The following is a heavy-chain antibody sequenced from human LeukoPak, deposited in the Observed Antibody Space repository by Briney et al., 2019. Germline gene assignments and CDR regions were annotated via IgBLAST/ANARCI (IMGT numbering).Heavy chain of an antibody. CDR1: GFTFSSYA. CDR3: ARLPGIAAAGTEDYFDY. Sequence: GGSLRLSCAASGFTFSSYAMHWVRQAPGKGLEWVAVISYDGSNKYYADSVKGRFTISRDNSKNTLYLQMNSLRAEDTAVYYCARLPGIAAAGTEDYFDYWGQGTLVTVSS. D-gene: IGHD6-13*01. J-gene: IGHJ4*02. CDR2: ISYDGSNK. V-gene: IGHV3-30-3*01.